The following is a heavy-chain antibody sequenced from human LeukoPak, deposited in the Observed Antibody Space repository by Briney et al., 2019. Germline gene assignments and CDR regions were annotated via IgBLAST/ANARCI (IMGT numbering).Heavy chain of an antibody. Sequence: GESLTISCQGSGYTFTTYWIGWVRQMPGKGLEWMGTIYPGDSDTRYSPSFQGQVTISADKSISTAYLQWSSLKASDTAMYYCARLRDYRDGYNPQPLGYWGQGTLVTVSS. CDR3: ARLRDYRDGYNPQPLGY. J-gene: IGHJ4*02. CDR1: GYTFTTYW. D-gene: IGHD5-24*01. CDR2: IYPGDSDT. V-gene: IGHV5-51*01.